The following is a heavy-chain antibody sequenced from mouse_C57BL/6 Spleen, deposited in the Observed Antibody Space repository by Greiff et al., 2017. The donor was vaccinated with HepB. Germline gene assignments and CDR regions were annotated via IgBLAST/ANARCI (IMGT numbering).Heavy chain of an antibody. V-gene: IGHV1-76*01. Sequence: VQLQQSGAELVRPGASVKLSCKASGYTFTDYYINWVKQRPGQGLEWIARIYPGSGNTYYNEKFKGKATLTAEKSSSTAYMQLSSLTSEDSAVYFCAREGIYDGYYAAWFAYWGQGTLVTVSA. CDR3: AREGIYDGYYAAWFAY. D-gene: IGHD2-3*01. CDR2: IYPGSGNT. CDR1: GYTFTDYY. J-gene: IGHJ3*01.